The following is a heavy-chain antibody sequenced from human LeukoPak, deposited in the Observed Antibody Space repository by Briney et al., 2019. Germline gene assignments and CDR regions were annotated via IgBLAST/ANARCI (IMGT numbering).Heavy chain of an antibody. J-gene: IGHJ3*02. CDR1: GGSISSGGYS. CDR2: IYHSGST. Sequence: SQTLSLTCAVSGGSISSGGYSWSWIRQPPGKGLEWTGYIYHSGSTYYNPSLKSRVTISVDRSKNQFSLKLSSVTAADTAVYYCARDVLTNAFDIWGQGTMVTVSS. V-gene: IGHV4-30-2*01. D-gene: IGHD3-9*01. CDR3: ARDVLTNAFDI.